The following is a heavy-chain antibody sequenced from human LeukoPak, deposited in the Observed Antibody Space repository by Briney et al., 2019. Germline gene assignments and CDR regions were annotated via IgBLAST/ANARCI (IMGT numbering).Heavy chain of an antibody. CDR3: ARGSVVVAAKFSNWFDP. CDR2: INPNSGGT. V-gene: IGHV1-2*02. J-gene: IGHJ5*02. D-gene: IGHD2-15*01. CDR1: GYTFTGYY. Sequence: ASVKVSCKASGYTFTGYYMHWVRQAPGQGLEWMGWINPNSGGTNYAQKFQGRVTMTRDMSISTAYMELSRLRSDDTAVYYCARGSVVVAAKFSNWFDPWGQGTLVTVSS.